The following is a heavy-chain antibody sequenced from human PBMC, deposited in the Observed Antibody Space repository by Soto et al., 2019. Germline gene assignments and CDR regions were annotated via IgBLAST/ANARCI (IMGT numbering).Heavy chain of an antibody. CDR2: IIPILGIA. D-gene: IGHD2-2*01. CDR1: GGSFSSYT. Sequence: QVQLVQSGAEVKKPGSSVKVSCKASGGSFSSYTISWVRQAPGQGLEWMGRIIPILGIANYAQKFQGRVTITADKSTSTAYMELSSLRSEDTAVYYCATVQDIVVVPAAISFFYYYYGMDVWGQGTTVTVSS. V-gene: IGHV1-69*02. CDR3: ATVQDIVVVPAAISFFYYYYGMDV. J-gene: IGHJ6*02.